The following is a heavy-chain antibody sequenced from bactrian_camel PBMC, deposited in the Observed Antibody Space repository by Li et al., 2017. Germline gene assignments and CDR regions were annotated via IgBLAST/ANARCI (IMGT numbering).Heavy chain of an antibody. CDR2: IDGAAAP. D-gene: IGHD2*01. J-gene: IGHJ4*01. CDR1: GMTDDTYC. Sequence: HVQLVESGGGSVQAGESLRLSCVASGMTDDTYCKAWFRQAPGKEREWVAAIDGAAAPRYRDSVQGRFTFSQDNAKDTLYLQLNDLKTEDTAMYYCARDEGWTTETPETKGTQVTVS. V-gene: IGHV3S1*01.